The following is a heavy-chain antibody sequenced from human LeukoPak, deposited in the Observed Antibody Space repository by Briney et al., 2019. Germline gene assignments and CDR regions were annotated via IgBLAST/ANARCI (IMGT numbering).Heavy chain of an antibody. J-gene: IGHJ4*02. CDR3: ARSPTGFGSHFDY. D-gene: IGHD1-26*01. CDR1: GGTFSSYA. Sequence: ASVKVSCKASGGTFSSYAISWVRQAPGQGLEWMGGIIPIFGTANYAQKFQGRVTITADESMSTAYMELSSLRSEDTAVYYCARSPTGFGSHFDYWGQGTLVTVSS. CDR2: IIPIFGTA. V-gene: IGHV1-69*13.